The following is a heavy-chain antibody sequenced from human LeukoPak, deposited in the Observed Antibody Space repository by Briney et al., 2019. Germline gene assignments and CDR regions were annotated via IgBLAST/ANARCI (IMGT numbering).Heavy chain of an antibody. Sequence: GGSLRLSCAASGFTFSDYYMSWIRQAPGKGLEWVSYISSSGSTIYYADSVKGRFTISRDNSKNTLYLQMDSLRAEDTAVYYCANALASYFWDAFDIWGQGTMVTVSS. J-gene: IGHJ3*02. CDR2: ISSSGSTI. D-gene: IGHD2/OR15-2a*01. V-gene: IGHV3-11*01. CDR3: ANALASYFWDAFDI. CDR1: GFTFSDYY.